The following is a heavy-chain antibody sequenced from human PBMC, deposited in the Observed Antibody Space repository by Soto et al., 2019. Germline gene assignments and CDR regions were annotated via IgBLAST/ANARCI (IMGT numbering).Heavy chain of an antibody. V-gene: IGHV4-31*03. Sequence: SESLSLTCTVSGASISSGDDYWSWIRQHPGRGLEWIGYIFYTGGTFYTPSLKSRVTMSVDTSKNQFSLKLTSVTAADTAVYFCARDRGATIFDFWGRGTLVTVSS. D-gene: IGHD5-12*01. CDR2: IFYTGGT. J-gene: IGHJ4*02. CDR3: ARDRGATIFDF. CDR1: GASISSGDDY.